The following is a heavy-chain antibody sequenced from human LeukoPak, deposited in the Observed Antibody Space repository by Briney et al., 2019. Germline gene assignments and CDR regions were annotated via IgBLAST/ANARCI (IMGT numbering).Heavy chain of an antibody. Sequence: ASVKVSCKASGYTFTAYYMHWVRQAPGQGLEWIGWINPNSGGTNYAQKFQGRVTMTRDTSISTAYMELSRLRSDDTAVYYCASAEGGSGYSYGLYDYWGQGTLATVSS. CDR3: ASAEGGSGYSYGLYDY. V-gene: IGHV1-2*02. CDR2: INPNSGGT. J-gene: IGHJ4*02. CDR1: GYTFTAYY. D-gene: IGHD5-18*01.